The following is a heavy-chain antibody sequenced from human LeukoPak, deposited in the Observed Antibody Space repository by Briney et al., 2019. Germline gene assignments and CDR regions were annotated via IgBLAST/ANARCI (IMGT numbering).Heavy chain of an antibody. D-gene: IGHD3-22*01. CDR2: IRFDGSDK. Sequence: PGGSLRLSCAASGSSFSSYGMHWVRQAPGKGLEWVAFIRFDGSDKYYADSVKGRFTISKDTSKYTLILQLNSLRPEDTAVYFCTKDSTYHYDSSAYYLFDYWGQGTLVTVSS. J-gene: IGHJ4*02. CDR1: GSSFSSYG. V-gene: IGHV3-30*02. CDR3: TKDSTYHYDSSAYYLFDY.